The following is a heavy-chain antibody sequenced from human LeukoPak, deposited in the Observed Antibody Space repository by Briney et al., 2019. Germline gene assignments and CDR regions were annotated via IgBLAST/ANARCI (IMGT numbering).Heavy chain of an antibody. CDR2: IYTGGNT. Sequence: GGSLRLSCAASGFTVDSNYLSWVRQAPGKGLEWASTIYTGGNTYYAASVKGRFTISRDFSKNTVFLHMNSLRAEDTAMYYCARGDDSGYYDYFDYWGQGALVTVSS. CDR3: ARGDDSGYYDYFDY. J-gene: IGHJ4*02. D-gene: IGHD3-22*01. CDR1: GFTVDSNY. V-gene: IGHV3-53*01.